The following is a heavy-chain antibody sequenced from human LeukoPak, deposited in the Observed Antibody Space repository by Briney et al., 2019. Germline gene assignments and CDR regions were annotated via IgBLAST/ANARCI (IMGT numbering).Heavy chain of an antibody. D-gene: IGHD2-2*01. CDR3: AKSGGFCSTPNFYVDYYYMDI. J-gene: IGHJ6*03. CDR1: GFTFSVYS. CDR2: NPHGYST. V-gene: IGHV3-23*01. Sequence: PGGSLRLSCVGSGFTFSVYSMTWVRHAPGKGLEWVSTNPHGYSTSYPDSVKGRFTISRANSGNTLFLQMNSLRAEDTAIYYCAKSGGFCSTPNFYVDYYYMDIWGNGTTVTVSS.